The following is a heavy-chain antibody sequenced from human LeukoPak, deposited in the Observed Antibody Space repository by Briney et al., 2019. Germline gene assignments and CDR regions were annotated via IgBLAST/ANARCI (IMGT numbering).Heavy chain of an antibody. D-gene: IGHD6-13*01. CDR3: ARGSDTAAGLY. V-gene: IGHV4-34*01. J-gene: IGHJ4*02. Sequence: SETLSLTCAVYGGSFSGYYWSWIRQPPGKGLEWIGEINHSGSTNYNPSLESRVSISVDSSENQFSLKVSSVTAADTAVYYCARGSDTAAGLYWGQGTLVTVSS. CDR2: INHSGST. CDR1: GGSFSGYY.